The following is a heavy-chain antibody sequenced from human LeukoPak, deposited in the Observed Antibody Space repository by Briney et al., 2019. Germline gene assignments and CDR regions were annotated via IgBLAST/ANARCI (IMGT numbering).Heavy chain of an antibody. CDR2: INWNGGST. D-gene: IGHD3-16*01. CDR1: GFTFNDYG. Sequence: GGSLRLSCAASGFTFNDYGMSWVRQAPRKGLEWVSGINWNGGSTGYADSVKGRFTISRDNAKNTLYLQMNSLRAEDTAVYYCARDGVFNYYYMDVWGKGTTVTVSS. CDR3: ARDGVFNYYYMDV. V-gene: IGHV3-20*04. J-gene: IGHJ6*03.